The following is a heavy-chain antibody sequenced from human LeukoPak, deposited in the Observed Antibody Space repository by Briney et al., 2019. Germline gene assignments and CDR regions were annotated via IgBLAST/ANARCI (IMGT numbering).Heavy chain of an antibody. CDR2: IGWNSGSI. CDR1: GFIFNNYA. V-gene: IGHV3-9*01. D-gene: IGHD6-19*01. CDR3: AKDNRRHYTSGPNPDSLH. Sequence: SGRSLRLSCAGSGFIFNNYAMHWVRQPPGKGLEWVSGIGWNSGSIDYADSVKGRFTISRDNAKNSLYLQMNSLRVEDTAFYYCAKDNRRHYTSGPNPDSLHWGQGALVTVSS. J-gene: IGHJ4*02.